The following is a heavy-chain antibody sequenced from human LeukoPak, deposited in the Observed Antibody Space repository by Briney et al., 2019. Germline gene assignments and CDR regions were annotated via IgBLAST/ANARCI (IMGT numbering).Heavy chain of an antibody. Sequence: ASVKVSCKTSGYSFTGYYLHWVRQAPGQGLECMGWIHPNSGGTSYAQKFQGRVTMTWDTSISTAYMELSRLRSDDTAVYYCASDLGGYSGYDYDYWGQGALVTVSS. CDR1: GYSFTGYY. D-gene: IGHD5-12*01. J-gene: IGHJ4*02. CDR2: IHPNSGGT. CDR3: ASDLGGYSGYDYDY. V-gene: IGHV1-2*02.